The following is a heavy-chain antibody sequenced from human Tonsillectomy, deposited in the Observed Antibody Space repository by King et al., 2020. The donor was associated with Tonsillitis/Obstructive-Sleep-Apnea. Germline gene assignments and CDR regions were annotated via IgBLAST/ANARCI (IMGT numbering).Heavy chain of an antibody. J-gene: IGHJ4*02. Sequence: VQLVESGGGLVQPGGSLRLSCAASGFTFSRYWMSWVRQAPGKGLEWVGNIKQDGSEKYYMDTVKGRFTISRDNAKNSLYLQMKSLRAEYTAVYYCARDVELWDSDSYYLGQGTLVIVSS. CDR2: IKQDGSEK. V-gene: IGHV3-7*01. D-gene: IGHD3-10*01. CDR3: ARDVELWDSDSYY. CDR1: GFTFSRYW.